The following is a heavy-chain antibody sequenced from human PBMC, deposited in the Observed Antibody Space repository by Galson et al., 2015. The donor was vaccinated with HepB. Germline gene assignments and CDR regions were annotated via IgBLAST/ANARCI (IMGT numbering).Heavy chain of an antibody. D-gene: IGHD3-3*01. J-gene: IGHJ3*02. Sequence: SLRLSCAASGFTVSNYYMSWVRQAPGKGLEWVSVIYSGGSTYYADSVKGRFTISRDNSKNTLYLQMNSLRAEDTAVYYCARDRGDFQFLYPGDDAFDIWGQGTMVTVSS. CDR3: ARDRGDFQFLYPGDDAFDI. CDR1: GFTVSNYY. CDR2: IYSGGST. V-gene: IGHV3-66*01.